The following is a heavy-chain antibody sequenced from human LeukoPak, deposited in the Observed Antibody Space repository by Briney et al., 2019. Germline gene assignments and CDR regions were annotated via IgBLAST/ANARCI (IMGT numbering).Heavy chain of an antibody. J-gene: IGHJ3*02. CDR2: FDREDDET. V-gene: IGHV1-24*01. CDR1: GYTLTELS. CDR3: ATRNHLLGGYFNGAFDI. Sequence: ASVKVPCKVSGYTLTELSMHWVRQAPAKGLEWMGGFDREDDETIYAQRFQGRVTMTEDTSTDTAYMVLSSLRSEDTAVYYCATRNHLLGGYFNGAFDIWGQGTLVTVSS. D-gene: IGHD1-14*01.